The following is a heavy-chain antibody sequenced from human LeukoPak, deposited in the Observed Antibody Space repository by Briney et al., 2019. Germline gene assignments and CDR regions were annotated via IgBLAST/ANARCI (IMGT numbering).Heavy chain of an antibody. V-gene: IGHV4-4*09. CDR1: GGSSSSYY. CDR3: ARSPGLLYMLY. J-gene: IGHJ4*02. Sequence: SETLSLTCTVSGGSSSSYYWTWIRQPPGKGLEWIGYIHTSGSTNYNPSLKSRVTMSVDTSKNQFSLKLSSVTAADTAVYYCARSPGLLYMLYWGQGTLVTVSS. D-gene: IGHD2-2*02. CDR2: IHTSGST.